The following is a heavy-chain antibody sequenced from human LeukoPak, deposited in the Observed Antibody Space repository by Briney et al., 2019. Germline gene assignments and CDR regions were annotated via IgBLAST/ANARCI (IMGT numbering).Heavy chain of an antibody. CDR1: DYSISSGYH. Sequence: PSDTLSLTCVVSDYSISSGYHWGWIRPPPGKGLEWIGSMYHSGSTYYNPSLKSRVTISVDMSKNQFSLQLSSVTAADTAVYYCVRYSTGWFGSCDYWGQGTLITVSS. V-gene: IGHV4-38-2*01. CDR3: VRYSTGWFGSCDY. D-gene: IGHD6-19*01. CDR2: MYHSGST. J-gene: IGHJ4*02.